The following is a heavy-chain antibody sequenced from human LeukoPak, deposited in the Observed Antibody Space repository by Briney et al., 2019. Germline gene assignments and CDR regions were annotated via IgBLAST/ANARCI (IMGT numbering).Heavy chain of an antibody. V-gene: IGHV4-59*01. CDR3: ASTCSSTSCYDNWFDP. D-gene: IGHD2-2*01. CDR1: AGSLSGYY. CDR2: IYYSGST. Sequence: SETLSLTCAVYAGSLSGYYWSWIRQPPGKGLEWIGYIYYSGSTNYNPSLKSRVTISVDTSKNQFSLKLSPVTAADTAVYYCASTCSSTSCYDNWFDPWGQGTLVTVSS. J-gene: IGHJ5*02.